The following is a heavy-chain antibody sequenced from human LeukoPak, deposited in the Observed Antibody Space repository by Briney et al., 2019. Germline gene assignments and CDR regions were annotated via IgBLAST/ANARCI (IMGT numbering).Heavy chain of an antibody. CDR2: IYYSGST. Sequence: SETLSLTCTVSGGSISSSSYYWGWIRQPPGKGLEWIGSIYYSGSTYYNPSLKSRVTISVDTSKNQFSLKLSSVTAADTAAYYCARSLSSGVDYWGQGTLVTVSS. J-gene: IGHJ4*02. D-gene: IGHD6-19*01. CDR1: GGSISSSSYY. CDR3: ARSLSSGVDY. V-gene: IGHV4-39*07.